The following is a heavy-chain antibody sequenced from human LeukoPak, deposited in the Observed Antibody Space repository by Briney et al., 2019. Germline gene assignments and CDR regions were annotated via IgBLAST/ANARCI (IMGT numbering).Heavy chain of an antibody. CDR1: GFISSTYS. CDR3: ARDLRYCSGGSCYSDAYYYYGMDV. J-gene: IGHJ6*02. Sequence: GGSLRLSCAASGFISSTYSMNWVRQAPGKGLEWVAVIWYDGSNKYYADSVKGRFTISRDNSKNTLYLQMNSLRAEDTAVYYCARDLRYCSGGSCYSDAYYYYGMDVWGQGTTVTVSS. D-gene: IGHD2-15*01. V-gene: IGHV3-33*08. CDR2: IWYDGSNK.